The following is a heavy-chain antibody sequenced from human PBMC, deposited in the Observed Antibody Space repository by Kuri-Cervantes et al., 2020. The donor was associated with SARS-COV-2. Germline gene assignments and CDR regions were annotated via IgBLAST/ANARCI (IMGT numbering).Heavy chain of an antibody. D-gene: IGHD1-26*01. CDR3: AREEGANSFDS. CDR1: GYSFTSYW. V-gene: IGHV5-51*01. Sequence: GESLKISCKGSGYSFTSYWIGWVRQMPGKGLEWMGIIYPGDSDTRYNPSFQGQVTISADKSITTAFLQWTSLKASDTAIYYCAREEGANSFDSWGQGTLVTVSS. CDR2: IYPGDSDT. J-gene: IGHJ4*02.